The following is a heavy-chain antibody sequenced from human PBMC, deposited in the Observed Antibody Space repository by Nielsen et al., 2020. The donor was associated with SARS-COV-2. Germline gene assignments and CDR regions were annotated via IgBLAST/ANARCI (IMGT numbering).Heavy chain of an antibody. CDR3: ARDSSGWGRFDY. CDR2: VKASGTVI. D-gene: IGHD6-19*01. CDR1: GFTFNTYD. J-gene: IGHJ4*02. Sequence: GESLKISCAASGFTFNTYDMDWVRQTPRKGLEWVSRVKASGTVIDYADSVRGRFTIARDNSKNTLYLQMDSLRVEDTAVYYCARDSSGWGRFDYWGLGILVTVSS. V-gene: IGHV3-23*01.